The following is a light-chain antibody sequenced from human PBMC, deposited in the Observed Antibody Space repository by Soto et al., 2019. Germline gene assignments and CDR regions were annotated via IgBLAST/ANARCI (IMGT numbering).Light chain of an antibody. Sequence: EIVMTQSPATLSVSPGERVTLSCRASQSVSNNLAWYQQKPGQAHRLLIYGATATATGIPARFSGSGSGTVFTLTISSLQSEDFAVYYCQQHNDWPLTFGGGTKVEIK. CDR2: GAT. CDR1: QSVSNN. V-gene: IGKV3-15*01. CDR3: QQHNDWPLT. J-gene: IGKJ4*01.